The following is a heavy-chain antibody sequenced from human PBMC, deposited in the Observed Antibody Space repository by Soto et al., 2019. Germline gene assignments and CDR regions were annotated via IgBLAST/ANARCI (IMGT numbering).Heavy chain of an antibody. D-gene: IGHD5-18*01. CDR3: ARCIQGDYYYGMDV. CDR2: INADYGNT. CDR1: GYTFYSHS. Sequence: QAQLVQSGAEVRKPGATVKVSCKASGYTFYSHSISWVRQAPGQGLEWRGRINADYGNTQYAQKFRGGVTMTTDTSTTTVYMELTNLSSDDTAVYYCARCIQGDYYYGMDVWGQGTTVTVSS. V-gene: IGHV1-18*01. J-gene: IGHJ6*02.